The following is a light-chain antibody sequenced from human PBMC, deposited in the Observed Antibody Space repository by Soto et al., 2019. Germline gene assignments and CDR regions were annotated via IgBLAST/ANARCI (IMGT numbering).Light chain of an antibody. J-gene: IGLJ2*01. Sequence: QSALTQPRSVSGSPGQSVTISCTGTSSDVGGYNYVSWYQQHPGKAPKLMIYDVSKRPSGVPDRFSGSKSGNTASLTISGLQAEDEADYYCRSYAGSPYVVFGGGTKVTVL. V-gene: IGLV2-11*01. CDR3: RSYAGSPYVV. CDR1: SSDVGGYNY. CDR2: DVS.